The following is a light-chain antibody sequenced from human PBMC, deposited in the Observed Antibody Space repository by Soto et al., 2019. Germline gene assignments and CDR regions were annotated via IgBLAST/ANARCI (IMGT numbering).Light chain of an antibody. CDR3: QVWDSRSDHWV. J-gene: IGLJ3*02. Sequence: SYELTQPPSVSVAPGQTARITCGGSNIGGRSVHWYQQKPGQAPILVVYDDRDRHSGIPERFSGSNSGNTATLTISRVEVGDEADYYCQVWDSRSDHWVFGGGTKVTVL. CDR2: DDR. V-gene: IGLV3-21*02. CDR1: NIGGRS.